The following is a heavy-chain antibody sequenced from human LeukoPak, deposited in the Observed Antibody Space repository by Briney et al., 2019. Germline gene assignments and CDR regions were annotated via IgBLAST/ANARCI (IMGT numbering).Heavy chain of an antibody. J-gene: IGHJ4*02. CDR1: GFVFKNHA. Sequence: PGGSLRLSCVASGFVFKNHAMTWVRQAPGKGLEWVASISGTDGSTFYRDSVRGRFTISRDNSKNTLYLQMNSLRAEDTAVYYCAKVSHLAVLFDYWGQGTLVTVSS. V-gene: IGHV3-23*01. CDR3: AKVSHLAVLFDY. CDR2: ISGTDGST.